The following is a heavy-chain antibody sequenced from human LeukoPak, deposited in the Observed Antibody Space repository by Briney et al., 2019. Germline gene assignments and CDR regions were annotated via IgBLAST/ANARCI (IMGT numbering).Heavy chain of an antibody. D-gene: IGHD1-1*01. J-gene: IGHJ4*02. CDR2: INHSGST. Sequence: PSETLSLTCAVYGGSFSGYYWSWIRQPPGKGLEWIGEINHSGSTYYNPSLKSRVTISVDTSKNQFSLKLSSVTAADTAVYYCAAHVPERRIYDYWGQGTLVTVSS. V-gene: IGHV4-34*01. CDR3: AAHVPERRIYDY. CDR1: GGSFSGYY.